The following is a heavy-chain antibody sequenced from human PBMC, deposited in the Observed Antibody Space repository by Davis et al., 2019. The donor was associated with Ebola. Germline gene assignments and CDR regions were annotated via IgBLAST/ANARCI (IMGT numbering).Heavy chain of an antibody. V-gene: IGHV3-7*03. CDR3: AKSPTEYSNHDAFDI. D-gene: IGHD4-11*01. CDR2: IKQDGSEK. CDR1: GFTFSSYG. Sequence: GESLKISCAASGFTFSSYGMHWVRQAPGKGLEWVANIKQDGSEKYYVDSVKGRFTISRDNAKNSLYLQMNSLRAEDTAVYYCAKSPTEYSNHDAFDIWGQGTMVTVSS. J-gene: IGHJ3*02.